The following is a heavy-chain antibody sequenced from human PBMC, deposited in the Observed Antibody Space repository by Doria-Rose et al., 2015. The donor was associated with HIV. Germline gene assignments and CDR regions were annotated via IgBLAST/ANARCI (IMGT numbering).Heavy chain of an antibody. CDR1: GYTFGDHA. J-gene: IGHJ4*02. V-gene: IGHV3-49*03. Sequence: CTASGYTFGDHAMSWFRQASGKGLEWIGFIRSKAYGGTKEYAASVKGRVTISRDDSKSIAYLQLNSLKTEDTAVYFCARVGWELLYFFDYWGQGTLVTVSS. CDR2: IRSKAYGGTK. D-gene: IGHD1-26*01. CDR3: ARVGWELLYFFDY.